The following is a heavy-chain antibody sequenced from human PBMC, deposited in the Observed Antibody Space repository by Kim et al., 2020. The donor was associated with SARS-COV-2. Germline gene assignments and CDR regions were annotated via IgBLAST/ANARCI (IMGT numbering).Heavy chain of an antibody. V-gene: IGHV4-59*01. Sequence: SLMSRVTISVDTSKNQFSLKLGSVPAADTAVYYCARSGSSSWYISAWFDPWGQGTLVTVSS. D-gene: IGHD6-13*01. CDR3: ARSGSSSWYISAWFDP. J-gene: IGHJ5*02.